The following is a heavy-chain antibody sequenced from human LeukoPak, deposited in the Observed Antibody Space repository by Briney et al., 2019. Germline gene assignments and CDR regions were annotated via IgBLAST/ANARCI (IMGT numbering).Heavy chain of an antibody. Sequence: GGSLRLPCAASGFTFSSYAMSWVRQAPGKGLEWVSSISGSGYTTYYADSVKGRFTIARDNSKNTLYLQMNSLRGEDTAVYYCAKRMGSGSLYFDYWGQGTLVTVSA. CDR3: AKRMGSGSLYFDY. CDR2: ISGSGYTT. CDR1: GFTFSSYA. V-gene: IGHV3-23*01. J-gene: IGHJ4*02. D-gene: IGHD3-10*01.